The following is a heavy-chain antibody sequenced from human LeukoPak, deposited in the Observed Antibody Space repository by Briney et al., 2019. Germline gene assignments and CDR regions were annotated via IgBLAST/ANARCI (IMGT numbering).Heavy chain of an antibody. Sequence: SETLSLTCAVYGGSFSGYYWSWIRQPPGKGLEWIGEINHSGSTNYNPSLKSRVTISVDTSKNQFSLKLSSVTAADTAVYYCARYSGYDYYWFDPWGQGTLVTVSS. CDR3: ARYSGYDYYWFDP. CDR1: GGSFSGYY. V-gene: IGHV4-34*01. J-gene: IGHJ5*02. CDR2: INHSGST. D-gene: IGHD5-12*01.